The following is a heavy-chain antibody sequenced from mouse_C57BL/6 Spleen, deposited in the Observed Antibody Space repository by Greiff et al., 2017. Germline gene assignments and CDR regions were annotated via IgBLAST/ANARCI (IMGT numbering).Heavy chain of an antibody. Sequence: QVQLQQPGAELVKPGASVKLSCKASGYTFTSYWMNWVKQRPGRGLEWIGRIDPNSGGPKYNEKFKSKATLTVDKPSSTAYMQLSSLTSEDAAVYYCARTDYDFPYWYFDVWGTGTTVTVSS. D-gene: IGHD2-4*01. CDR1: GYTFTSYW. J-gene: IGHJ1*03. V-gene: IGHV1-72*01. CDR3: ARTDYDFPYWYFDV. CDR2: IDPNSGGP.